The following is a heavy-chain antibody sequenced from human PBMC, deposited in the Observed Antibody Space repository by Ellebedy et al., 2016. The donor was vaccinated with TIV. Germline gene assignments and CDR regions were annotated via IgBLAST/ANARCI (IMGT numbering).Heavy chain of an antibody. CDR1: GYTFSTYD. V-gene: IGHV1-8*01. Sequence: ASVKVSCKASGYTFSTYDINWVRQATGQGLEWMGWMNPNSGDTGYAQKFQGRVTMTRNTSISTASMELRSLRSEDTAVYYCARVRRMNWFDPWGQGTLVTVSS. D-gene: IGHD1-1*01. CDR2: MNPNSGDT. CDR3: ARVRRMNWFDP. J-gene: IGHJ5*02.